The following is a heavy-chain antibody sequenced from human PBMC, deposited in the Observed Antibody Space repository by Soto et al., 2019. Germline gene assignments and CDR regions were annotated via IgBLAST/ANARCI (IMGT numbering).Heavy chain of an antibody. CDR1: GFTFSDYN. Sequence: EIQLVDSGGGLVKPGGSLRLSCAASGFTFSDYNMHWVRQAPGKGLEWVSSISSASSYKYYADSVKCRFTISRDNAKKSVCLQMNSLRGEDTAVYYCAREIVVVRTFDYWGQGGLVAVSS. J-gene: IGHJ4*02. CDR2: ISSASSYK. V-gene: IGHV3-21*03. D-gene: IGHD3-22*01. CDR3: AREIVVVRTFDY.